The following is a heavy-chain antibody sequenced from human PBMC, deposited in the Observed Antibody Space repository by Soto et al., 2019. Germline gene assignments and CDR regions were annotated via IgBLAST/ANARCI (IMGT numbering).Heavy chain of an antibody. Sequence: PGESLKISCKGSGYSFTSYWISWVRQMPGKGLEWMGRIDPSDSYTNYSPSFQGHVTISADKSISTAYLQWSSLKASDTAMYYCARLLLDYGDYVSWDYYGMDVWGQGTTVTVSS. CDR2: IDPSDSYT. V-gene: IGHV5-10-1*01. CDR3: ARLLLDYGDYVSWDYYGMDV. D-gene: IGHD4-17*01. CDR1: GYSFTSYW. J-gene: IGHJ6*02.